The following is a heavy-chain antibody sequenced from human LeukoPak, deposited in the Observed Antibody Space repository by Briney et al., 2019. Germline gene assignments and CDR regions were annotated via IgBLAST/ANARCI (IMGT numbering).Heavy chain of an antibody. CDR2: IRSKAYGGTT. J-gene: IGHJ4*02. CDR3: TRDSLTAGYCGGDCYNEFDY. CDR1: GFTFGDYA. D-gene: IGHD2-21*02. V-gene: IGHV3-49*04. Sequence: GGSPRLSCTASGFTFGDYAMSWVRQAPGKGLEWVGFIRSKAYGGTTEYAASVKGRFTISRDDSKSIAYLQMNSLKTEDTAVYYCTRDSLTAGYCGGDCYNEFDYWGQGTLVTVSS.